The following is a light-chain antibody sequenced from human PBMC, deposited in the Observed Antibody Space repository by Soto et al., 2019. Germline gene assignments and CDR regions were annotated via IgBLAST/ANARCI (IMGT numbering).Light chain of an antibody. CDR2: GAS. CDR1: QSVSSN. J-gene: IGKJ4*01. CDR3: HQYNKWPPLT. V-gene: IGKV3-15*01. Sequence: EIVMTQSPATLSVSPGERATLSCRASQSVSSNLAWYQQNPGQAPRLLIYGASTRATGIPARFSGSGSVTDFTITISSLQSEDFSVYYCHQYNKWPPLTFGGGTKVKIK.